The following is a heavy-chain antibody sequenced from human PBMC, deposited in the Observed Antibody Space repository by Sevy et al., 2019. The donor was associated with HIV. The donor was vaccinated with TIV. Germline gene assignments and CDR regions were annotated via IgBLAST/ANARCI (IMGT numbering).Heavy chain of an antibody. CDR3: ASVYSGYVALDY. CDR2: ISYDGSNK. J-gene: IGHJ4*02. V-gene: IGHV3-30*04. Sequence: GGSLRLSCAASGFTFSSYAMHWVRQAPCKGLEWVAVISYDGSNKYYADSVKGRFTISRDNSKNTLYLQMNSLRAEDTAVYYCASVYSGYVALDYWGQGTLVTVSS. D-gene: IGHD5-12*01. CDR1: GFTFSSYA.